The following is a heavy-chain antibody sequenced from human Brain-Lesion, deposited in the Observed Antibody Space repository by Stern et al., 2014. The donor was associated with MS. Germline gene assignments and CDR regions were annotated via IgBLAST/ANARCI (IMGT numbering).Heavy chain of an antibody. J-gene: IGHJ6*02. CDR3: ARGRVVPGFQYYATDV. D-gene: IGHD2-2*01. CDR1: GGSISSGGYY. CDR2: IFNSGST. Sequence: QVQLVESGPGLVKPSQTLSLSCTVSGGSISSGGYYWSWIRQPAGKGLEWIGRIFNSGSTSYNPSLKSRGTLSIDTSKNQFLLKLNSMTAADTAVYYCARGRVVPGFQYYATDVWGQGTTVIVSS. V-gene: IGHV4-61*02.